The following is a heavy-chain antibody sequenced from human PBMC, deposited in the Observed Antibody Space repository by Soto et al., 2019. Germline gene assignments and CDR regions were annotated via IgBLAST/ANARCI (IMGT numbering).Heavy chain of an antibody. J-gene: IGHJ3*02. CDR2: INAGNGNT. Sequence: GASVKVSCKASGYTFTSYAMHWVRQAPGQRLEWMGWINAGNGNTKYSQKFQGRVTITRDTSASTAYMELSSLRSEDTAVYYCARRRFTYSSGWYSVAVDIWGRGTMVTVSS. D-gene: IGHD6-13*01. CDR1: GYTFTSYA. V-gene: IGHV1-3*01. CDR3: ARRRFTYSSGWYSVAVDI.